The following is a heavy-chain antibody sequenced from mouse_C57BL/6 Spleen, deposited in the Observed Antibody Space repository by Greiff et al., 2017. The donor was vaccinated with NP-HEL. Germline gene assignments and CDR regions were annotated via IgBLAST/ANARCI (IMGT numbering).Heavy chain of an antibody. V-gene: IGHV1-22*01. D-gene: IGHD1-1*01. J-gene: IGHJ2*01. Sequence: VQLQQSGPELVKPGASVKMSCKASGYTFTDYNMHWVKQSHGKSLEWIGYINPNNGGTSYNQKFKGKATLTVNKSSSTAYMELRSLTSEDSAVYYCARSRCYGSSHFDYWGQGTTLTVSS. CDR1: GYTFTDYN. CDR2: INPNNGGT. CDR3: ARSRCYGSSHFDY.